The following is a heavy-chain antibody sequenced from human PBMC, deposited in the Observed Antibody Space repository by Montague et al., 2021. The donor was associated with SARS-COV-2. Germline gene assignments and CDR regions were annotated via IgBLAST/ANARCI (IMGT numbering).Heavy chain of an antibody. J-gene: IGHJ4*02. CDR3: AGNCYSRSWFNY. CDR2: IDYSGST. Sequence: SETLSLTCTVSPVSDGPIRSSTYSWGWIRQSPGKGLEWIGSIDYSGSTDYNPSLKIRVTMSKDTSKIQLSLRVRSVTAADTAIYSCAGNCYSRSWFNYWGQGTLVTVSS. D-gene: IGHD2-2*02. CDR1: PVSDGPIRSSTYS. V-gene: IGHV4-39*01.